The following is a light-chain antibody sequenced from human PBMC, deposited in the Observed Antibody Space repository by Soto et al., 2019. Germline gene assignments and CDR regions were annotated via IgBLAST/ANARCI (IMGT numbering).Light chain of an antibody. CDR2: DAS. J-gene: IGKJ1*01. CDR3: QQRSGWPT. V-gene: IGKV3-11*01. CDR1: QTVSTY. Sequence: EIVLTQSPDTLSLSPGERATLSCRASQTVSTYLAWYQQKPGQPPRLLLYDASKRAPGIPARFIGSGSGTDFTLTVSILEREDFALYYCQQRSGWPTFGQGTKVEI.